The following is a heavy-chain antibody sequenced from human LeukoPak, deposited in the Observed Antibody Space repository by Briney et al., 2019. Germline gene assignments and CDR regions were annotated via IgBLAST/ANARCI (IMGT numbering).Heavy chain of an antibody. CDR2: IYYSGST. V-gene: IGHV4-34*01. J-gene: IGHJ6*03. D-gene: IGHD3/OR15-3a*01. CDR3: ARRLISRSVAKNYYFRRYYYMDV. CDR1: GGSFSGYY. Sequence: SETLSLTCAVYGGSFSGYYWSWIRQPPGKGLEWIGEIYYSGSTNYNPSLKSRVTISVDTSKNQFSLKLSSVTAADTAVYYCARRLISRSVAKNYYFRRYYYMDVWGKGTTVTISS.